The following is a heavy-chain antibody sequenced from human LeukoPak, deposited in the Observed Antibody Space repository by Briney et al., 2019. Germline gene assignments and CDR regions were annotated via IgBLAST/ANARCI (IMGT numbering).Heavy chain of an antibody. J-gene: IGHJ4*02. V-gene: IGHV3-23*01. CDR3: ATFARGGFDY. CDR2: IRGSGGGT. Sequence: GGSLRLSCTASGFTFSNYGMSWVRQAPGKGLEWVSVIRGSGGGTYYADSVKGRFTISRDNSKNTVYLQMNSLRAEDTAVYYCATFARGGFDYWGQGTLVTVSS. D-gene: IGHD2-21*01. CDR1: GFTFSNYG.